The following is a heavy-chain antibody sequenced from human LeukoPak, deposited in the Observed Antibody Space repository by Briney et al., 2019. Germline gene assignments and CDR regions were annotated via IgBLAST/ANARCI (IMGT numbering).Heavy chain of an antibody. CDR3: AKEVHAAFDI. Sequence: GGSLRLSCAASGFTFDDYAMHWVRQAPGKGLEWVSLISWDGGSTYYADSVKGRFTISRDNSKNSLYLQMNSLRAEDTALYYCAKEVHAAFDIWGQGTMVTVSS. V-gene: IGHV3-43D*03. CDR1: GFTFDDYA. CDR2: ISWDGGST. J-gene: IGHJ3*02.